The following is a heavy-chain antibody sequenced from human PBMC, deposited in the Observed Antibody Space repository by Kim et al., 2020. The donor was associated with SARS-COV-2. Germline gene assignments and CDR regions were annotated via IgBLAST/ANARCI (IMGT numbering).Heavy chain of an antibody. J-gene: IGHJ4*02. CDR3: AKDLRRDSYGTFDY. V-gene: IGHV3-23*03. Sequence: GGSLRLFCAASGFTFSSYAMSWVRQAPGKGLEWVSVIYSGGSSTYYADSVKGRFTISRDNSKNTLYLQMNSLRAEDTAVYYCAKDLRRDSYGTFDYWGQGTLVTVSS. CDR1: GFTFSSYA. CDR2: IYSGGSST. D-gene: IGHD5-18*01.